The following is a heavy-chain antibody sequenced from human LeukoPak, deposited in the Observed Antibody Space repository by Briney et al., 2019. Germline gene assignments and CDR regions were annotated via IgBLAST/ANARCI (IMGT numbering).Heavy chain of an antibody. CDR3: ARDIAVAGFFDY. J-gene: IGHJ4*02. V-gene: IGHV1-2*06. CDR2: INPNSGGT. Sequence: ASVKVSCKASGYTFTGYYMHWVRQAPGQGLEWMGRINPNSGGTNYAQKFQGRVTMTRDTPISTAYMELSRLRSDDTAVYYCARDIAVAGFFDYWGQGTLVTVSS. CDR1: GYTFTGYY. D-gene: IGHD6-19*01.